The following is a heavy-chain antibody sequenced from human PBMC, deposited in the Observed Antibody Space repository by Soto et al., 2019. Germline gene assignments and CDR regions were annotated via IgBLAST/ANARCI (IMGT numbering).Heavy chain of an antibody. J-gene: IGHJ4*02. D-gene: IGHD3-3*01. Sequence: ASVKVSCKASGYTFTSYAMHWVRQAPGQRLEWMGWINAGNGNTKYSQKFQGRVTITRGTSASTAYMELSSLRSEDTAVYYCARDWIRFLEWLSGGFDYWGQGTLVTVSS. CDR2: INAGNGNT. V-gene: IGHV1-3*01. CDR1: GYTFTSYA. CDR3: ARDWIRFLEWLSGGFDY.